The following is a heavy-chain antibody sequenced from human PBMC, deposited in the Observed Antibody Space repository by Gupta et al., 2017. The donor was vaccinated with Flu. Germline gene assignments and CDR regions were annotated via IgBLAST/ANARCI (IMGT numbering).Heavy chain of an antibody. V-gene: IGHV3-23*01. J-gene: IGHJ3*02. CDR1: GFTFTNYA. D-gene: IGHD1-1*01. CDR3: TEGANWAFET. CDR2: VTGGGANS. Sequence: EVQLLESGGGLAQPGGSMRLSCATSGFTFTNYALRWVRQAPGKGREWVSTVTGGGANSFYSDSVKGRFTISGDSSKKTVFLQMDSLRVEDTALYYCTEGANWAFETWGQGTMVTVSS.